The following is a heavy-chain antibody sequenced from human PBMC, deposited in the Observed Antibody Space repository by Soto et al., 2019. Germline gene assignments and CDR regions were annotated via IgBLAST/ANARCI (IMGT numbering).Heavy chain of an antibody. V-gene: IGHV1-24*01. Sequence: GASVKVSCKVSGYTLTELSMHWVRQAPGKGLEWMGGFDPEDGETIYAQKFQGRVTMTEDTSTDTAYMELSSLRSEDTAVYYCATRGFRYYYDSSGYYSGGYFGYWGQGTLVTVSS. CDR3: ATRGFRYYYDSSGYYSGGYFGY. D-gene: IGHD3-22*01. CDR2: FDPEDGET. CDR1: GYTLTELS. J-gene: IGHJ4*02.